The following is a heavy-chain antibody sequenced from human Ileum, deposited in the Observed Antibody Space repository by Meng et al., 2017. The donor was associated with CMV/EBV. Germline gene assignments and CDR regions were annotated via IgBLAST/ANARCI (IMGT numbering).Heavy chain of an antibody. CDR3: SRENSGLDY. D-gene: IGHD4-23*01. V-gene: IGHV3-7*01. CDR2: INRDGSER. CDR1: GFTLTNYW. Sequence: GGSLRLSCTVSGFTLTNYWMDWVRQAPGKGLEWVANINRDGSERNYVDSVKGRFTISRDSARNSLYLQLNSLRVEDTAVYYCSRENSGLDYWGQGTLVTVSS. J-gene: IGHJ4*02.